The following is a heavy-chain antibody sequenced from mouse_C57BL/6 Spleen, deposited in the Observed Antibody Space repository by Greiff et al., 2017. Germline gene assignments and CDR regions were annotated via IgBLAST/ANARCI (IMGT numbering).Heavy chain of an antibody. CDR2: ISSGGSYT. V-gene: IGHV5-6*01. CDR3: ARQGTEAWFAY. CDR1: GFTFSSYG. Sequence: EVQVVESGGDLVKPGGSLKLSCAASGFTFSSYGMSWVRQTPDKRLEWVATISSGGSYTYYPDSVKGRFTISRDNAKNTLYLQMSSLKSEDTAMYYCARQGTEAWFAYWGQGTLVTVSA. D-gene: IGHD3-3*01. J-gene: IGHJ3*01.